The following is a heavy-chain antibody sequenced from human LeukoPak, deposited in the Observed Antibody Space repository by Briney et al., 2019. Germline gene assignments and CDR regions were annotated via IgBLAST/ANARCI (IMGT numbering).Heavy chain of an antibody. J-gene: IGHJ4*02. D-gene: IGHD2-15*01. CDR2: ISYDGSNK. CDR1: GFTFSSYA. Sequence: PGKSLRLFCAASGFTFSSYAMHWVRQAPGKGLEWVAVISYDGSNKYYADSVKGRFTISRDNSKNTLYLQMNSLRAEDTAVYYCARGLPFDYWGQGTLVTVSS. V-gene: IGHV3-30-3*01. CDR3: ARGLPFDY.